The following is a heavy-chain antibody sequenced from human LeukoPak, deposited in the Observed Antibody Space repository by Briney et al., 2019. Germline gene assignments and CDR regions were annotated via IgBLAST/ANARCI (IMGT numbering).Heavy chain of an antibody. J-gene: IGHJ4*02. D-gene: IGHD5-18*01. Sequence: PGGSLRLSCAASGYTFTGYYMHWVRQAPGQGLEWMGWINPNSGGTNYAQKFQGRVTMTRDTSISTAYMELSRLRSDDTAVYYCARDLISGYSYGTSGGYWGQGTLVTVSS. CDR1: GYTFTGYY. V-gene: IGHV1-2*02. CDR2: INPNSGGT. CDR3: ARDLISGYSYGTSGGY.